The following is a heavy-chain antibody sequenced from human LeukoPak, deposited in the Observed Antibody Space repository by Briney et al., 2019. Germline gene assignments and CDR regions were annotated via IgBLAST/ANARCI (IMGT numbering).Heavy chain of an antibody. V-gene: IGHV1-69*13. CDR3: ASEGRPYYSTSGSHVYMAYSYIDV. CDR2: IIPFFGTA. CDR1: GYTFTGYY. J-gene: IGHJ6*03. Sequence: GASVKVSCKASGYTFTGYYMHWVRQAPGQGLEWMGGIIPFFGTANYAQKFQDRVTITADASSSTAYMELSSLRSEDTAVYYCASEGRPYYSTSGSHVYMAYSYIDVWGKGTTVIVSS. D-gene: IGHD3-16*01.